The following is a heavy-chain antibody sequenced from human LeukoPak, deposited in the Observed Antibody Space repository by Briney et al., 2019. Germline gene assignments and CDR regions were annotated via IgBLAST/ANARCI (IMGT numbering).Heavy chain of an antibody. CDR3: AEVSQPAYYYGSGSYLY. CDR1: GFSFSSYA. D-gene: IGHD3-10*01. J-gene: IGHJ4*02. CDR2: ISGNGGST. V-gene: IGHV3-23*01. Sequence: PGGSLRLSCAASGFSFSSYAMSWVRQAPGKGLEWVSAISGNGGSTYYADSVKGRFTISRDNSKNTLYLQMNSLRAKDTAVYYCAEVSQPAYYYGSGSYLYWGQGTLVTVSS.